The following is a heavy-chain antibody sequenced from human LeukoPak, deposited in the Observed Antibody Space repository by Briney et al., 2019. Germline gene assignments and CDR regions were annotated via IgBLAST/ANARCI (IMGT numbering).Heavy chain of an antibody. Sequence: GSSVKVSCKTSGYTFTYRYLHWVRQAPGQALEWMGWITPFNGNTNYAQKFQDRVTITRDRSMSTAYMELSSLRSEDTAMYYCASSERRYFDYWGQGTLVTVSS. CDR1: GYTFTYRY. V-gene: IGHV1-45*02. CDR3: ASSERRYFDY. J-gene: IGHJ4*02. CDR2: ITPFNGNT. D-gene: IGHD1-1*01.